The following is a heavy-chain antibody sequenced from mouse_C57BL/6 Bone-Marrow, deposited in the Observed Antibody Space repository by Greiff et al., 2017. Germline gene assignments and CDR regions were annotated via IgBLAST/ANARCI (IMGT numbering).Heavy chain of an antibody. V-gene: IGHV1-85*01. D-gene: IGHD1-1*01. J-gene: IGHJ3*01. CDR3: ARDYGSSSYVPPWFAY. Sequence: QVQLKQSGPELVKPGASVKLSCKASGYTFTSYDINWVKQRPGQGLEWIGWIYPRDGSTKYNEKFKGKATLTVDTSSSTAYMELHSLTSEDSAVYFCARDYGSSSYVPPWFAYWGQGTLVTVSA. CDR2: IYPRDGST. CDR1: GYTFTSYD.